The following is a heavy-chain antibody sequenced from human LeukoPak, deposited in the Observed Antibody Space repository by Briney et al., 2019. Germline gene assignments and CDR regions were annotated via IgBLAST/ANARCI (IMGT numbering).Heavy chain of an antibody. CDR3: ARAYSGTYSYFDH. J-gene: IGHJ4*02. V-gene: IGHV4-59*01. Sequence: PSETLSLTCTVSGGSISSYYWSWVRQPPGKGLEWIGDIYYSGSTNYNPSLKSRVTISVDTSKNRFFLILSSVTAADTAIYYCARAYSGTYSYFDHWGQGTLVTVAS. D-gene: IGHD1-26*01. CDR1: GGSISSYY. CDR2: IYYSGST.